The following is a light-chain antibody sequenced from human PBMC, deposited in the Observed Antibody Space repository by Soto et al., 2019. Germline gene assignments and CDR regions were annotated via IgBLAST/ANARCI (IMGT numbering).Light chain of an antibody. CDR3: QQYYSTPLT. CDR2: WAS. CDR1: QSVLYSSNNKNY. Sequence: DIVMTQSPDSLAVSLGERATINCKSSQSVLYSSNNKNYLAWYQXKQGQPPKVXIYWASTRESGVPDRFSVSGSGTDLTITISSLQAEDLEVYVCQQYYSTPLTFGGGTKVEIK. V-gene: IGKV4-1*01. J-gene: IGKJ4*01.